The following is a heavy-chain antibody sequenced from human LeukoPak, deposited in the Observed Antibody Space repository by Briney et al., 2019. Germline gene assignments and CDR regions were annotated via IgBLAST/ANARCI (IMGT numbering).Heavy chain of an antibody. J-gene: IGHJ4*02. CDR2: TSPHNGDT. D-gene: IGHD5-18*01. CDR3: AGPPLYTAMASTYYFDY. CDR1: GYTFISYG. Sequence: VASVKVSCKASGYTFISYGIGWVRQAPGQGLEWMGWTSPHNGDTNYAQKLQGRVTMTTDTSTSTAYMELRSLRSDDTAVYYCAGPPLYTAMASTYYFDYWGQGTLVTVSS. V-gene: IGHV1-18*01.